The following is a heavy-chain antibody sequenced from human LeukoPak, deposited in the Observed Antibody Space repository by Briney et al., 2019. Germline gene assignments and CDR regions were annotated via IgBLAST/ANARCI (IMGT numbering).Heavy chain of an antibody. Sequence: GGSLRLSCAASGFTFSDYYMSWIRQAPGKGLEWVSYISSSGSTIYYADSVKGRFTISRDNAKNSLYLQMNSLRAEDTAVYYCARSGGYCTNGVCYQGYYFDYWGQGTLVTVSS. CDR1: GFTFSDYY. D-gene: IGHD2-8*01. V-gene: IGHV3-11*04. CDR2: ISSSGSTI. J-gene: IGHJ4*02. CDR3: ARSGGYCTNGVCYQGYYFDY.